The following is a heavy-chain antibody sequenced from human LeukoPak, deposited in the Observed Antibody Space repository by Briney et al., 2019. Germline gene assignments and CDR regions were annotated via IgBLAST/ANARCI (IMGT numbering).Heavy chain of an antibody. CDR1: GYTFTGYY. Sequence: GESLKISCEASGYTFTGYYMHWVRQAPGQGLEWMGWINPNSGGTNYAQKFQGRVTMTRDTSISTAYMELSRLRSDDTAVYYCARGSGSYPYYYYMDVWGKGTTVTVSS. D-gene: IGHD3-10*01. CDR2: INPNSGGT. V-gene: IGHV1-2*02. J-gene: IGHJ6*03. CDR3: ARGSGSYPYYYYMDV.